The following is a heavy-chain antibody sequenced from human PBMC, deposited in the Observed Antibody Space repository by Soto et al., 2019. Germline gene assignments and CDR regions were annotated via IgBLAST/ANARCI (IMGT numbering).Heavy chain of an antibody. Sequence: SGPPLVNPTETLTLTCTFSGFSFTPTRMGVGWTRQPPGKALERPAIIYWDGESRYNPLLRRRLTLTEDTSKNQVVLTMTNMDPKDTATYYCAHRDSTGTTTYFDSWGQGIPVTVSS. D-gene: IGHD1-1*01. V-gene: IGHV2-5*02. CDR3: AHRDSTGTTTYFDS. CDR1: GFSFTPTRMG. J-gene: IGHJ4*02. CDR2: IYWDGES.